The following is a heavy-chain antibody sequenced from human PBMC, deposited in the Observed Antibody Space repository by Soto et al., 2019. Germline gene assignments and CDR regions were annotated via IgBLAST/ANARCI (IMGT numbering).Heavy chain of an antibody. D-gene: IGHD3-16*01. V-gene: IGHV3-23*01. Sequence: EVQLMESGGGLVQPGGSLRLSCAASGFTFSSYAMSWVRQAPGKGLEWVSVITGSGSTTYYANSVKGRFTISRENSKNTLYLQMNGLRAEDRALYYCARGGGALGYWGQGTLVTVSS. J-gene: IGHJ4*02. CDR2: ITGSGSTT. CDR3: ARGGGALGY. CDR1: GFTFSSYA.